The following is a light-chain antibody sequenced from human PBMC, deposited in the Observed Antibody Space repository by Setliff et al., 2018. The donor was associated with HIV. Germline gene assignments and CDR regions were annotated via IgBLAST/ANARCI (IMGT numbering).Light chain of an antibody. V-gene: IGLV2-14*03. CDR1: SSDVGEYDY. CDR3: SSHRDTNTLEV. Sequence: QPASVSGSPGHSITISCTGTSSDVGEYDYVSWYQQHPGKAPKLIIYDVTYRPSGVSNRFSGSKSGNTASLTISGLQAEDEADYYCSSHRDTNTLEVFGTGTKVTVL. CDR2: DVT. J-gene: IGLJ1*01.